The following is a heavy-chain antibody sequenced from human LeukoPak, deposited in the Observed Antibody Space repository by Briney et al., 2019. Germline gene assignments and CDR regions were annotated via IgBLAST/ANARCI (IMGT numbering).Heavy chain of an antibody. Sequence: GGSLRLSCTAFQFIFSNYEVNWFRQAPGKGLEWVALISYDGGDKYYADSVKGRVTISRDNSKNTLYLQISSLRPEDTAVYYCARALGYYGSGSYFYGMDVWGQGTTVTVSS. CDR1: QFIFSNYE. CDR3: ARALGYYGSGSYFYGMDV. CDR2: ISYDGGDK. J-gene: IGHJ6*02. D-gene: IGHD3-10*01. V-gene: IGHV3-30*04.